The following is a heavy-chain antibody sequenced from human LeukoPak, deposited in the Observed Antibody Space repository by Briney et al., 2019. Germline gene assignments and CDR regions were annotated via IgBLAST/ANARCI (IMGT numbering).Heavy chain of an antibody. J-gene: IGHJ6*03. V-gene: IGHV1-18*01. D-gene: IGHD3-16*01. CDR3: AWGSSPYYYMDV. CDR1: GYTFTSYG. Sequence: ASVKVSCKASGYTFTSYGISWVRQAPGQGLEWMGWISAYDGNTNYAQKLQGRVTMTTDTSTSTAYMELRSLRSDDTAVYYCAWGSSPYYYMDVWGKGTTVTISS. CDR2: ISAYDGNT.